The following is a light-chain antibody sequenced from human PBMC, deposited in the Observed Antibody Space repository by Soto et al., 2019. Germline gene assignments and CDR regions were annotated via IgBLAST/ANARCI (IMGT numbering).Light chain of an antibody. CDR3: SSYTSSSAPYV. V-gene: IGLV2-14*01. J-gene: IGLJ1*01. Sequence: QSALPQPASVSGSPGQSIPISCTGTRSDVGGYNYVSWYQQHPGKAPKLMIYDVSIRPSGVSNRFSGSKSGNTASLTISGLQAEDEADYYCSSYTSSSAPYVFGTGTKLTVL. CDR2: DVS. CDR1: RSDVGGYNY.